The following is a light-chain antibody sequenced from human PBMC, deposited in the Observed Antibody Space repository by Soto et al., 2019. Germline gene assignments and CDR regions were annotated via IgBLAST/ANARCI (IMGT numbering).Light chain of an antibody. V-gene: IGKV1-33*01. CDR2: DAS. CDR3: QQYDNRPLT. J-gene: IGKJ4*01. Sequence: IQKIQSKPSLSASVGDRAIITCLASQDISNYLNWYQQKPGKAPKLLIYDASNLETGVPSRFSGSGSGTDFTFTISSLQPEDIATYYCQQYDNRPLTFGGGVKVDIK. CDR1: QDISNY.